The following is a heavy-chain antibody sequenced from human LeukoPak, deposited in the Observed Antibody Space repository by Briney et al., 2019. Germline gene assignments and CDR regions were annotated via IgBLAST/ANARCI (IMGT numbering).Heavy chain of an antibody. V-gene: IGHV3-15*01. Sequence: GGSLRLSCAASGFTFSNAWMSWVRQAPGKGLEWVARIKSKADGGTTDYAVPVRGRFTISRDDSQNTLFLQMNSLKTEDTAVYYCTPSPPYYFDYWGQGTLVTVSS. CDR3: TPSPPYYFDY. CDR1: GFTFSNAW. CDR2: IKSKADGGTT. J-gene: IGHJ4*02.